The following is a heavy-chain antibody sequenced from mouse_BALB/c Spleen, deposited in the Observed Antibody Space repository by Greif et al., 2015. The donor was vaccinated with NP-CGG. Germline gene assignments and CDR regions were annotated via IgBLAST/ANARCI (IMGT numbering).Heavy chain of an antibody. Sequence: HVQLQQSGAELMKPGASVKISCKATGYTFSSYWIEWVKQRPGHGLEWIGELLPGSGSPNYNEKLKGKATFTADTSSNTDYMQRSSLTSEDSAVYYCARESNLCRDYWGQGTSVTDSS. D-gene: IGHD2-3*01. CDR2: LLPGSGSP. CDR3: ARESNLCRDY. CDR1: GYTFSSYW. V-gene: IGHV1-9*01. J-gene: IGHJ4*01.